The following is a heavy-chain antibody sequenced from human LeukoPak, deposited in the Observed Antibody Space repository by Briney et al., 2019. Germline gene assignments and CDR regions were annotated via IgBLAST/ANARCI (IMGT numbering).Heavy chain of an antibody. D-gene: IGHD2/OR15-2a*01. CDR1: GGSISSGDYY. V-gene: IGHV4-30-4*01. Sequence: SETLSLTCTVSGGSISSGDYYWSWIRQPPGKGLEWIGYIYYSGSTYYNPSLKRRVTISVDTSKNQFSLKLSSVTAADTAVYYCARSLISFGALDYWGQGTLVTVSS. J-gene: IGHJ4*02. CDR2: IYYSGST. CDR3: ARSLISFGALDY.